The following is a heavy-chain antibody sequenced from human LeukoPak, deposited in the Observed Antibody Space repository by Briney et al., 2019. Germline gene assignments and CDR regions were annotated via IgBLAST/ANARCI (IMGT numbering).Heavy chain of an antibody. V-gene: IGHV3-64D*09. CDR2: LTYDGTGT. Sequence: GGSLRLSCSASVFTFSSSAMHWVRQSPGKGLEAVSALTYDGTGTYYADSVMGRFTISRDNSENKLYLQMSSLRAEDTAVYFCVRRGSIGWYDYWGQGTLVTVSS. D-gene: IGHD6-19*01. CDR3: VRRGSIGWYDY. CDR1: VFTFSSSA. J-gene: IGHJ4*02.